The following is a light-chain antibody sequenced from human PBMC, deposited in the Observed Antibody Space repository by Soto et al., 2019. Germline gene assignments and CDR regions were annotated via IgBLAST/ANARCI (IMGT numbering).Light chain of an antibody. CDR2: DVS. Sequence: SALTQPRSVSGSPGQSVTISCTGTSSDVGGSTYVSWYQQHPGKAPKLMIYDVSKRPSGVPDRFSGSKSGNTASLTISGLQAEDEADYYCCSYAGSYTYIFGTGTKVTV. CDR3: CSYAGSYTYI. CDR1: SSDVGGSTY. V-gene: IGLV2-11*01. J-gene: IGLJ1*01.